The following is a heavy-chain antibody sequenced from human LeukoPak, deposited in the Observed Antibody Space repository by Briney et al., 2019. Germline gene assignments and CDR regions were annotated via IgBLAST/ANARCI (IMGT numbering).Heavy chain of an antibody. CDR3: AKAYSHYYMDV. CDR1: GFTFSSYE. J-gene: IGHJ6*03. Sequence: GGSLRLSCAASGFTFSSYEMNWVRQAPGKGLEWVSYISSSGSTIYYADSVKGRFTISRDNSKNTLYLQMNSLRAEDTAVYYCAKAYSHYYMDVWGKGTTVTISS. CDR2: ISSSGSTI. V-gene: IGHV3-48*03. D-gene: IGHD2-21*01.